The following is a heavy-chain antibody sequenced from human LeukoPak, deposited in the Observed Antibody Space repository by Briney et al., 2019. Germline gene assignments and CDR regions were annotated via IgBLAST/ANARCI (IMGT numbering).Heavy chain of an antibody. V-gene: IGHV3-21*01. CDR2: VSSSSSYI. Sequence: GGSLRLSCAASGFTFSSYSMNWVRQAPGKGLEWVSSVSSSSSYIYYADSVKGRFTISRDNAKNSLYLQMNSLRAEDTAVYYCARSVVLLWFGELGAFDIWGQGTMVTVSS. D-gene: IGHD3-10*01. CDR1: GFTFSSYS. CDR3: ARSVVLLWFGELGAFDI. J-gene: IGHJ3*02.